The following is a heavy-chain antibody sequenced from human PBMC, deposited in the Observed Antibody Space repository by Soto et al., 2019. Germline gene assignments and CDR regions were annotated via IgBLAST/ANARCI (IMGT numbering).Heavy chain of an antibody. V-gene: IGHV1-69*13. CDR3: EGSYDSSGYTNDAFDI. D-gene: IGHD3-22*01. J-gene: IGHJ3*02. Sequence: ASVKVSCKASGGTFSSYAISWVRQAPGQGLEWMGGIIPIFGTANYAQKFQGRVTITADESTSTAYMELSSLRSEDTAVYYCEGSYDSSGYTNDAFDIWGQGTMVTVSS. CDR2: IIPIFGTA. CDR1: GGTFSSYA.